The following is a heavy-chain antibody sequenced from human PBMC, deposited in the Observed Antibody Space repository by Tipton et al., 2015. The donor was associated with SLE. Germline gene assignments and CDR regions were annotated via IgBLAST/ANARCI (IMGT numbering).Heavy chain of an antibody. Sequence: QVQLVQSGADVKKPGASVKVSCKASGYTFTSYDINWVRQAPGQGLEWMGWMNPNSGHTGYAQNLQGRVTMTRDTSISTAYMELSSLTSEDTAVYYCARNPAYTGWFDHWGQGTLVAVSS. CDR2: MNPNSGHT. J-gene: IGHJ5*02. CDR3: ARNPAYTGWFDH. V-gene: IGHV1-8*01. D-gene: IGHD2-21*01. CDR1: GYTFTSYD.